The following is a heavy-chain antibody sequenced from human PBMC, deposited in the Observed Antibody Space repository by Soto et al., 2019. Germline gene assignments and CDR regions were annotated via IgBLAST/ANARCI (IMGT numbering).Heavy chain of an antibody. CDR2: ISAYNGNT. D-gene: IGHD3-3*01. V-gene: IGHV1-18*01. CDR1: GYTFTSYG. CDR3: AREEGKDFWSGYRAYAFDI. Sequence: ASVKVSCKASGYTFTSYGISWVRQAPGQGLEWMGWISAYNGNTNYAQKLQGWVTMTRDTSISTAYMELSRLRSDDTAVYYCAREEGKDFWSGYRAYAFDIWGQGTMVTVSS. J-gene: IGHJ3*02.